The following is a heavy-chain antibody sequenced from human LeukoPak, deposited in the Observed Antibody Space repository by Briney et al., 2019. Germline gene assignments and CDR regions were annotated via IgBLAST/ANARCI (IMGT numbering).Heavy chain of an antibody. Sequence: GGSLRLSCAASGFTFSTYAMSWVRQAPGKGLEWVSSIGAGGAATFYSDSVKGRFTISRDNSMNTLYLQMNSLRADDTAVYYCGRPTKFWLIQGDGVDVWGQGTTVTVSS. D-gene: IGHD6-19*01. CDR3: GRPTKFWLIQGDGVDV. CDR1: GFTFSTYA. CDR2: IGAGGAAT. J-gene: IGHJ6*02. V-gene: IGHV3-23*01.